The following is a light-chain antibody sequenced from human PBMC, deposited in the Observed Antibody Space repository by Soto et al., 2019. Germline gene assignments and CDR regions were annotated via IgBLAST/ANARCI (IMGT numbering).Light chain of an antibody. J-gene: IGKJ4*01. CDR3: QQYWSTPLT. CDR2: WAS. V-gene: IGKV4-1*01. Sequence: DIVMTQSPDSLAVSLGERATINCKSTQSVVSSSTNKNYLAWYQQKPGQPPKLLIYWASTRESGVPDRFSGGGSGTDFILTISSLQAEDVAVYYCQQYWSTPLTFGGGTKVEIK. CDR1: QSVVSSSTNKNY.